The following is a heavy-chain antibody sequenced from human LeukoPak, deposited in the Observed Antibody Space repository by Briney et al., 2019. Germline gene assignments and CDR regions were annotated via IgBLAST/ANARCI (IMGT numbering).Heavy chain of an antibody. D-gene: IGHD1-26*01. Sequence: PGGSLRLSCTASGFTFGDYAMSWVRQAPGKGLEWVGFIRTKAYGGTTEYAASVKGRFTISRDDSKSIVYLQMNSLKTEGTAVYYCARELSGSYYDFDYWGQGTLVTVSS. CDR2: IRTKAYGGTT. CDR3: ARELSGSYYDFDY. CDR1: GFTFGDYA. J-gene: IGHJ4*02. V-gene: IGHV3-49*04.